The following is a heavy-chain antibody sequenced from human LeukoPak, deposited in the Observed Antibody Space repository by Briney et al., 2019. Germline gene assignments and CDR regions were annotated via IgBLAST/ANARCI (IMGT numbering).Heavy chain of an antibody. J-gene: IGHJ4*02. Sequence: EASVKVSCKASGYTFTGCYMHWVRQAPGQGLEWMGWINPNSGGTNYAQKFQGRVTMTRDTSISTAYMELSRLRSDDTAVYYCARAGLRYFDWLSPSDYWGQGTLVTVSS. V-gene: IGHV1-2*02. D-gene: IGHD3-9*01. CDR3: ARAGLRYFDWLSPSDY. CDR2: INPNSGGT. CDR1: GYTFTGCY.